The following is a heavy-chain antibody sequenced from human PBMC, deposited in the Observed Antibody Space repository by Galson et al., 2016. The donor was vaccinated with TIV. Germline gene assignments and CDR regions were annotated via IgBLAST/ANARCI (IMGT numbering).Heavy chain of an antibody. V-gene: IGHV3-15*01. Sequence: SLRLSCAISGLTVSDAWMSWVRQAPGKGLEWVGRLKSRGSGGTADTPAPVKGRLTISRDGSRNMLFLQMSNLKTEDTAVYYCTTKGFTYGHPSFGVWGLGTMVTVSS. J-gene: IGHJ3*01. D-gene: IGHD5-18*01. CDR1: GLTVSDAW. CDR2: LKSRGSGGTA. CDR3: TTKGFTYGHPSFGV.